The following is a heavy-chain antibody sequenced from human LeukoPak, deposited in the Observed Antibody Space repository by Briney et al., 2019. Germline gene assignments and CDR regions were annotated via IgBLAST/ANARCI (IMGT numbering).Heavy chain of an antibody. V-gene: IGHV3-23*01. CDR3: AKDLDSSGYYLTCFDY. J-gene: IGHJ4*02. Sequence: GGSLRLSCAASGFTFSSYAMSWVRQAPGKGLEWVSAISGSGGSKYYADSVKGRFTIYRDNSNNTLYLQMNSLRAEDTAVYYCAKDLDSSGYYLTCFDYWGQGTLVTVRS. CDR2: ISGSGGSK. CDR1: GFTFSSYA. D-gene: IGHD3-22*01.